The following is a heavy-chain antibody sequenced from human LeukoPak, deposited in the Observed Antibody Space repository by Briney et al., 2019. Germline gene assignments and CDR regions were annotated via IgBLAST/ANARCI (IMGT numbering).Heavy chain of an antibody. CDR1: GGSISSYC. CDR2: INHSGST. V-gene: IGHV4-34*01. Sequence: PSETLSLTCTVSGGSISSYCWSWIRQPPGKGLEWIGEINHSGSTNYNPSLKSRVTISVDTSKNQFSLKLSSVTAADTAVYYCARDSQPYGSGSCYDYWGQGTLVTVSS. CDR3: ARDSQPYGSGSCYDY. J-gene: IGHJ4*02. D-gene: IGHD3-10*01.